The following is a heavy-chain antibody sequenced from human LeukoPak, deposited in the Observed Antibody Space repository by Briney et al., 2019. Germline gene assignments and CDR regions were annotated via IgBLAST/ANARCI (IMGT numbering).Heavy chain of an antibody. D-gene: IGHD3-10*01. CDR2: ISGSDGST. J-gene: IGHJ4*02. CDR3: AKDRLRGVIIPYFDY. V-gene: IGHV3-23*01. CDR1: GFPFNSHA. Sequence: GGSLLLSCAAPGFPFNSHAMNGGRRAPGKGLEGVSAISGSDGSTYYADSVKGRFTISRDNSKNTLYLQMNSLRAEATAVYYCAKDRLRGVIIPYFDYWGQGTLVTVSS.